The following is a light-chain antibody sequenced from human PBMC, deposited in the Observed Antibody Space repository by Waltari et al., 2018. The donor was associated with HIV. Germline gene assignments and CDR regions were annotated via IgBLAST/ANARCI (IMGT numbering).Light chain of an antibody. CDR2: DVT. CDR3: GSYTSSSTFV. Sequence: QSALIQPVAVSGSPGQSITISCTGTSADVRTYNYVSWYQQYPGEVPQLIIYDVTNRPSGISNRFSGSKSGYTASLTISGLRTEEEADYFCGSYTSSSTFVFGTGTRVSVL. V-gene: IGLV2-14*03. CDR1: SADVRTYNY. J-gene: IGLJ1*01.